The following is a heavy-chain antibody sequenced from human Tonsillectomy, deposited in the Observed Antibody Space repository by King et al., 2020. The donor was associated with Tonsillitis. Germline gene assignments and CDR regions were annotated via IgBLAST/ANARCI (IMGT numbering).Heavy chain of an antibody. D-gene: IGHD2-15*01. V-gene: IGHV1-18*01. J-gene: IGHJ2*01. CDR3: ARDPGCSGGSCYSEYWYFDL. Sequence: QLMQSGAEVKKPGASVKVSCKASGYTFTSYGISWVRQAPGQGLEWMGWISAYNGNTNYAQKLQGRVTMTTDTSTSTAYMELRSLRSDDTAVYYCARDPGCSGGSCYSEYWYFDLWGRGTLVTVSS. CDR1: GYTFTSYG. CDR2: ISAYNGNT.